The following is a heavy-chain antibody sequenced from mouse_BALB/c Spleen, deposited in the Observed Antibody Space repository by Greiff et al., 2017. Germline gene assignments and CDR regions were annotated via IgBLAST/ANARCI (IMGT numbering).Heavy chain of an antibody. Sequence: VQLQQSGAELVKPGASVKLSCTASGFNIKDTYMHWVKQRPEQGLEWIGRIDPANGNTKYDPKFQGKATITADTSSNTAYLQLSSLTSEDTAVYYCAREGYDGSSYGYFDVWGAGTTVTVSS. V-gene: IGHV14-3*02. CDR2: IDPANGNT. J-gene: IGHJ1*01. D-gene: IGHD1-1*01. CDR1: GFNIKDTY. CDR3: AREGYDGSSYGYFDV.